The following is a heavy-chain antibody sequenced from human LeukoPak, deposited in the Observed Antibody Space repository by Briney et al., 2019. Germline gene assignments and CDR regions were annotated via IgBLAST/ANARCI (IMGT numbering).Heavy chain of an antibody. D-gene: IGHD3-10*01. J-gene: IGHJ3*02. CDR3: ARAASMVRGVTDI. V-gene: IGHV4-59*08. CDR1: GGSISSYY. CDR2: IYYSGST. Sequence: KASETLSLTCTVSGGSISSYYWSWIRQPPGKGLEWIGYIYYSGSTNYNPSLKSRVTISVDTSKNQFSLKLSSVTAADTAVYYCARAASMVRGVTDIWGQGTMVTVSS.